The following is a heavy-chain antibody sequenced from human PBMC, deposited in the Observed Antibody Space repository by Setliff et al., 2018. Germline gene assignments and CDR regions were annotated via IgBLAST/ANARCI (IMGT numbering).Heavy chain of an antibody. J-gene: IGHJ5*02. CDR1: GYTFTTYT. D-gene: IGHD3-3*01. CDR3: ARGSVTIFGVVLSNWFDP. CDR2: INTNTGNP. Sequence: ASVKVSCKASGYTFTTYTMNWVRQAPGQGLEWMGWINTNTGNPTYAQGFTGRFVFSLDTSVSTAYLQISNLKAEDTAVYYCARGSVTIFGVVLSNWFDPWGQGTLVTVS. V-gene: IGHV7-4-1*02.